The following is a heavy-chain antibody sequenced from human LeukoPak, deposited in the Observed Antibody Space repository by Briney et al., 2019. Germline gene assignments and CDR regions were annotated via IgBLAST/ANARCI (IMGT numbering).Heavy chain of an antibody. CDR3: ARDYEGNWFDP. CDR2: IYYSGST. J-gene: IGHJ5*02. Sequence: SETLSLTCTVSGGSISSYYWSWIRQPPGKGLEWIGYIYYSGSTNYNPSLKSRVTMSVDTSKNQFSLKLSSVTAADTAVYYCARDYEGNWFDPWGQGTLVTVSS. D-gene: IGHD3-16*01. CDR1: GGSISSYY. V-gene: IGHV4-59*01.